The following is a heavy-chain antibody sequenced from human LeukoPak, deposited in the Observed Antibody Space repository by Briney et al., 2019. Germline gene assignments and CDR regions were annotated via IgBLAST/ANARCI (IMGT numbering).Heavy chain of an antibody. D-gene: IGHD3-10*01. CDR1: GFTFSSYG. CDR3: AKDLITMVQGVIDY. J-gene: IGHJ4*02. Sequence: PGGSLRPSCAASGFTFSSYGMHWVRQAPGKGLEWVAVISYDGSNKYYADSVKGRFTISRDNSKNTLYLQMNSLRAEDTAVYYCAKDLITMVQGVIDYWGQGTPVTVSS. CDR2: ISYDGSNK. V-gene: IGHV3-30*18.